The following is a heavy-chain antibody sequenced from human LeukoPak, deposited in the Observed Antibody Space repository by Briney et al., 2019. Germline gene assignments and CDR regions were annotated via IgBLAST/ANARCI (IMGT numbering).Heavy chain of an antibody. Sequence: GGSLRLSCAASGFTFSSYAMSWVRQAPGKGLEWVSAISGSGGSTDYADSVKGRFTISRDNSKNTLYLQMNSLRAEDTAVYYCAKAAYDSSGYPYDAFDIWGQGTMVTVSS. V-gene: IGHV3-23*01. D-gene: IGHD3-22*01. CDR3: AKAAYDSSGYPYDAFDI. J-gene: IGHJ3*02. CDR2: ISGSGGST. CDR1: GFTFSSYA.